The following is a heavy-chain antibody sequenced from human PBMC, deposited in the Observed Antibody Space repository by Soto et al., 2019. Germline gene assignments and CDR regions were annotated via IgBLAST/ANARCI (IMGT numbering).Heavy chain of an antibody. CDR1: GGSISSYY. D-gene: IGHD2-2*01. CDR3: ARGTSWCSSTNCYEIDP. V-gene: IGHV4-59*01. CDR2: IHYTRIT. Sequence: PSETLSLTCTVSGGSISSYYWNWIRQTPGKGLNWIGYIHYTRITNYNPSLKSRASILVYTSKNQFSLRLSSVTAADTAVYYCARGTSWCSSTNCYEIDPWGQGTLVTVS. J-gene: IGHJ5*02.